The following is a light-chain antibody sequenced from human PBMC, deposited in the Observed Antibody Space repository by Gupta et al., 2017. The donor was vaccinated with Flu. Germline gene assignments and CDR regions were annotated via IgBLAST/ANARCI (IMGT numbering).Light chain of an antibody. CDR2: GES. CDR1: QSVSNF. Sequence: DIQMTQPPSSLSASVGDSVTITCRASQSVSNFLNWYQQKPGKAPNLLIYGESTFQGGVPSTFIGTGSVTDFALTMNRLQPQDLAPSSCQRGDATPQTFG. V-gene: IGKV1-39*01. J-gene: IGKJ1*01. CDR3: QRGDATPQT.